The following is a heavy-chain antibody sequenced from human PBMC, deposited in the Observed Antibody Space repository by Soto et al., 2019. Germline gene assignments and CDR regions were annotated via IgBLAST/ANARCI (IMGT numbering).Heavy chain of an antibody. CDR1: GFTFSSYA. CDR3: ARVGPYCGGDCHFDY. Sequence: GGSLRLSCASSGFTFSSYAMHWVRQAPGKGLEWVAVISYDGSNKYYADSVKGRFTISRDNSKNTLYLQMNSLRAEDTAVYYCARVGPYCGGDCHFDYWGQGTLVTVSS. J-gene: IGHJ4*02. CDR2: ISYDGSNK. D-gene: IGHD2-21*02. V-gene: IGHV3-30-3*01.